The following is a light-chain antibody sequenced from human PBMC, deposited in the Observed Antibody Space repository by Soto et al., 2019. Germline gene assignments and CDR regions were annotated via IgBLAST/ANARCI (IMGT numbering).Light chain of an antibody. V-gene: IGKV3-15*01. J-gene: IGKJ1*01. CDR1: QSVRSN. Sequence: EIVMTQSPATLSVSPGERATLSCRASQSVRSNLAWYQQKRGQAPRLLIYGASTRATGIPARFSGSGSGTEFSLTISSLQSEDFAVYYCQQYNNWWTFGQGTK. CDR3: QQYNNWWT. CDR2: GAS.